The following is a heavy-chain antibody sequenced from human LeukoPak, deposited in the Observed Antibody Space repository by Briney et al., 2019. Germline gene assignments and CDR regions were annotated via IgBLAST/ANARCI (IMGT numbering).Heavy chain of an antibody. CDR1: GGSITTNY. V-gene: IGHV4-4*07. J-gene: IGHJ4*02. D-gene: IGHD3-3*02. CDR2: IYTGGST. Sequence: TSETLSLTCTVSGGSITTNYWSWIRQPAGKGLEWIGRIYTGGSTNYNPSLKSRVTMSVDTSKSQFSLKLNSVTAADTAVYYCASSISGGIDYWGQGTLVTVSS. CDR3: ASSISGGIDY.